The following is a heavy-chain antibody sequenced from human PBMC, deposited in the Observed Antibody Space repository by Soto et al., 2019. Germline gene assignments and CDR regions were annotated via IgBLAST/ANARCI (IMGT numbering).Heavy chain of an antibody. CDR1: CGTISSSSYS. J-gene: IGHJ6*02. Sequence: ASGTLYPSCTVSCGTISSSSYSWGLIRQHPGKGLECIGSIYYSGSTYYNPSLQSRVTISVDTSKNQFSLKLSSVTAADTAVYHSARDYYGMDVWGQGTTVT. V-gene: IGHV4-39*01. CDR3: ARDYYGMDV. CDR2: IYYSGST.